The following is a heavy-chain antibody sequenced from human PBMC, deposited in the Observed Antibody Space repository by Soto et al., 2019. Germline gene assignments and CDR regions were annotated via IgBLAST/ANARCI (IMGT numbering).Heavy chain of an antibody. CDR2: ISYDGSNK. CDR3: AKERRPGIVVVPAAIPYYYYYGMDV. J-gene: IGHJ6*02. V-gene: IGHV3-30*18. D-gene: IGHD2-2*02. Sequence: GGSLRLSCAASGFTFSSYGMHWVRQAPGKGLEWVAVISYDGSNKYYADSVKGRFTISRDNSKNTLYLQMNSLRAEDTAVYYCAKERRPGIVVVPAAIPYYYYYGMDVWGQGTTVTVSS. CDR1: GFTFSSYG.